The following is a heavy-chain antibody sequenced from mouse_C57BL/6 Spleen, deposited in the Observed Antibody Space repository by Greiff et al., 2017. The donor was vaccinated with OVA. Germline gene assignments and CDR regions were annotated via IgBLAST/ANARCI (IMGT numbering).Heavy chain of an antibody. Sequence: QVQLQQSGAELVKPGASVKISCKASGYAFSSYWMNWVKQRPGKGLEWIGQIYPGDGDTNYNGKFKGKATLTADKSSSTAYMQLSSLTSEDSAVYFCARKRGGYDGYPYYFDYWGQGTTLTVSS. J-gene: IGHJ2*01. CDR2: IYPGDGDT. CDR3: ARKRGGYDGYPYYFDY. V-gene: IGHV1-80*01. D-gene: IGHD2-3*01. CDR1: GYAFSSYW.